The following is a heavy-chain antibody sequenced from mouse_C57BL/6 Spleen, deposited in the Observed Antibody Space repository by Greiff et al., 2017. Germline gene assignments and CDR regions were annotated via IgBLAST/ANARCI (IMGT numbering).Heavy chain of an antibody. J-gene: IGHJ1*03. CDR1: GYTFTSYW. CDR2: IHPNSGST. V-gene: IGHV1-64*01. Sequence: QVQLQQPGAELVKPGASVKLSCKASGYTFTSYWMHWVKQRPGQGLEWIGMIHPNSGSTNYNEKFKSKATLTVDKSSSTAYMQLSSLTSEDSAVYYCARVGGDDGYYVGYWYFDVWGTGTTVTVSS. D-gene: IGHD2-3*01. CDR3: ARVGGDDGYYVGYWYFDV.